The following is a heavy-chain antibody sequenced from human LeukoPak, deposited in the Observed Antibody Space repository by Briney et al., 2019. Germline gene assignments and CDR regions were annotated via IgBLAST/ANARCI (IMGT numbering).Heavy chain of an antibody. CDR1: GFTFSSYG. D-gene: IGHD6-19*01. Sequence: GGSLRLSCAASGFTFSSYGMHWVRQAPGKGLEWVAVISYDGSNKYYADSVKGRFTISRDNSKNTLYLQMNSQRAEDTAVYYCARVGEVQWLVSYDFDYWGQGTLVTVSS. J-gene: IGHJ4*02. CDR3: ARVGEVQWLVSYDFDY. CDR2: ISYDGSNK. V-gene: IGHV3-30*03.